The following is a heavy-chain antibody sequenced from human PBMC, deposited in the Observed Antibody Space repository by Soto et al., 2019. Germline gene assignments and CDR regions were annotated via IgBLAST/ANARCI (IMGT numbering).Heavy chain of an antibody. Sequence: SLRLSCAASGFTFSSYEMNWVRQAPGKGLEWVSYISSSGSTIYYADSVKGRFTISRDNAKNSLYLQMNSLRAEDTAVYYCARPLLPGYYYYGMDVWGQGTTVTVSS. CDR1: GFTFSSYE. CDR3: ARPLLPGYYYYGMDV. V-gene: IGHV3-48*03. J-gene: IGHJ6*02. CDR2: ISSSGSTI.